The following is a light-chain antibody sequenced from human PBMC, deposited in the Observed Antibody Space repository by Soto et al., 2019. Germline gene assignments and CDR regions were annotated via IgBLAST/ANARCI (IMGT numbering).Light chain of an antibody. CDR3: SSYTSSSTPPFV. CDR2: DVS. J-gene: IGLJ1*01. V-gene: IGLV2-14*01. CDR1: SSDVGGYNH. Sequence: QSVLTQPASVSGSPGQSITISCTGTSSDVGGYNHVSWYQQHPGKAPKLMIYDVSNRPSGVSNRFPGSKSGNTASLAISGLQAEDEADYYCSSYTSSSTPPFVFGTGTKVTVL.